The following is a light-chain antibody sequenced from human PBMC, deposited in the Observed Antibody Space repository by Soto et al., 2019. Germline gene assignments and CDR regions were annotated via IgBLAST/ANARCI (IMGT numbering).Light chain of an antibody. V-gene: IGKV3-20*01. J-gene: IGKJ1*01. CDR2: GTS. CDR3: QLYGFSPRWT. Sequence: EIVLTQSPDTLSLSPGDRATLSCRASQSVNSNHLSWSQQKPGQAPRLLLYGTSTRATGVPDRFSGSGSGTDFTLTICRLEPEDFAVYYCQLYGFSPRWTFGQGTKVDI. CDR1: QSVNSNH.